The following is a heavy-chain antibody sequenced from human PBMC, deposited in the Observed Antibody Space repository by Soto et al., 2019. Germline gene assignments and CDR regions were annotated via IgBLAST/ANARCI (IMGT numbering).Heavy chain of an antibody. CDR2: IYYSGST. J-gene: IGHJ5*02. V-gene: IGHV4-61*01. CDR1: GGSVSSGSDY. Sequence: SETLSLTCTVSGGSVSSGSDYWSWIRQPPGKGLEWIGYIYYSGSTNYNPSLKSRVTISVDTSKNQFSLKLSSVTAADTAVYYCARDTHDSSGYYYPWFDPWGQGTLVTVSS. CDR3: ARDTHDSSGYYYPWFDP. D-gene: IGHD3-22*01.